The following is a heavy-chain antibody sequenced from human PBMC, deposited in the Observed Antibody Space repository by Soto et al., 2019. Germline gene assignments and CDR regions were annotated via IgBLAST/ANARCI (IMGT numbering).Heavy chain of an antibody. CDR3: ARDGIKPYDFGSFY. D-gene: IGHD3-3*01. Sequence: GGSLRLSCAASGFTFSSYSMNWVRQAPGKGLEWVSSISSSSSYIYYADSVKGRFTISRDNAKNSLYLQMNSLRAEDTAVYYCARDGIKPYDFGSFYWGQGTLVTVSS. V-gene: IGHV3-21*01. CDR2: ISSSSSYI. CDR1: GFTFSSYS. J-gene: IGHJ4*02.